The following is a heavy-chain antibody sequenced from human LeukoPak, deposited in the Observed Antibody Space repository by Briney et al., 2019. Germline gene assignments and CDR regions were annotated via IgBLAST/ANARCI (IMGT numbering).Heavy chain of an antibody. CDR1: GFTFSSYR. Sequence: GGSLRLSCAASGFTFSSYRMSWVRQAPGKGLEWVANIKQDGSEKYYVDSVKGRFTISRDNAKNSLYLQMNSLRAEDTAVYYCARDEGRGAVEYWGQGTLVTVSS. CDR2: IKQDGSEK. CDR3: ARDEGRGAVEY. V-gene: IGHV3-7*01. D-gene: IGHD3-3*01. J-gene: IGHJ4*02.